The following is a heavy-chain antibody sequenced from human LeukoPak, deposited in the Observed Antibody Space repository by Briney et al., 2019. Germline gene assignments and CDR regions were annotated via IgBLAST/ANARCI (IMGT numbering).Heavy chain of an antibody. CDR2: IYPDDSDT. CDR3: ASTNCSNGVCYTSCFDY. V-gene: IGHV5-51*01. Sequence: GASLQISCKGSGYRFTSHWIAWVRQMPGKGLEGKGIIYPDDSDTRYSPAFQGQVTISVDKSISTAYLQWSSLKASDTAMYYCASTNCSNGVCYTSCFDYWGQGTLVAVSS. J-gene: IGHJ4*02. D-gene: IGHD2-8*01. CDR1: GYRFTSHW.